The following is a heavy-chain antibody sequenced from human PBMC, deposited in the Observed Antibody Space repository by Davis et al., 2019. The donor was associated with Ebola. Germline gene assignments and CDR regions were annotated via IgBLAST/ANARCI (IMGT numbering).Heavy chain of an antibody. V-gene: IGHV1-46*01. J-gene: IGHJ4*02. D-gene: IGHD1-1*01. Sequence: ASVKVSCKASGYTFTSYYMHWVRQAPGQGLEWMGIINPSGGSTSYAQKFQGRVTMTRDTSISTVYMELSRLKPDDTAVYYCARANWNDRGPFDYWGQGTLVTVSS. CDR2: INPSGGST. CDR3: ARANWNDRGPFDY. CDR1: GYTFTSYY.